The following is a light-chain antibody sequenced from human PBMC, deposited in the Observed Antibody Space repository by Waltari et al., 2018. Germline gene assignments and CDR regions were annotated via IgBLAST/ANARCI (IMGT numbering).Light chain of an antibody. V-gene: IGLV3-21*04. J-gene: IGLJ2*01. CDR1: NIGGKS. CDR2: YNT. CDR3: QVWHSSTNVI. Sequence: SYDLTQQPSVSVAPGEPARITCGGDNIGGKSVHWYQQKPGQAPVVIIYYNTDRPSGIPERFSGSNSANTATLIISRVEAGDEADYFCQVWHSSTNVIFGGGTKLTVV.